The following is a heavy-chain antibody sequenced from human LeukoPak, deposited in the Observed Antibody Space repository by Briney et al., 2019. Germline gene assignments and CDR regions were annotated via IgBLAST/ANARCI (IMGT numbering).Heavy chain of an antibody. CDR2: INHSGST. D-gene: IGHD1-20*01. J-gene: IGHJ4*02. V-gene: IGHV4-34*01. Sequence: SETLSLTCAVYGGSFSGYYWSWIRQPPGKGLEWIGEINHSGSTNYNPSLKSRVTISVDTSKNQFSLKLSSVTAADTAVYYCARAGYNWKLVDYWGQGTLVTVSS. CDR3: ARAGYNWKLVDY. CDR1: GGSFSGYY.